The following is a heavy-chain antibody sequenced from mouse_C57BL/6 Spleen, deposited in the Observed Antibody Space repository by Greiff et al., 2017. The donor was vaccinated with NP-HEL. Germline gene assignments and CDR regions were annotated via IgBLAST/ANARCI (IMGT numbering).Heavy chain of an antibody. V-gene: IGHV5-17*01. Sequence: EVKLQESGGGLVKPGGSLKLSCAASGFTFSDYGMHWVRQAPEKGLEWVAYISSGSSTIYYADTVKGRFTISRDNAKNTLFLQMTSLRSEDTAMYYCARPDYYGSTFDYWGQGTTLTVSS. CDR1: GFTFSDYG. D-gene: IGHD1-1*01. CDR3: ARPDYYGSTFDY. CDR2: ISSGSSTI. J-gene: IGHJ2*01.